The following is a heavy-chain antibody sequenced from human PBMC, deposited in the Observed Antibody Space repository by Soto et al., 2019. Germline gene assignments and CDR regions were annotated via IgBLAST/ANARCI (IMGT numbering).Heavy chain of an antibody. V-gene: IGHV1-18*04. CDR1: GYTFTSYG. J-gene: IGHJ4*02. CDR2: ISAYNGNT. Sequence: QVQLVQSGAEVKKPGASVKVSCKASGYTFTSYGISWVRQAPGQGLEWMGWISAYNGNTNYAQKLQGRVTMTTDTSTSTAYRELRSLRSDDTAVYYCARDLKSFVAAAGWLCYWGQGTLVTVSS. CDR3: ARDLKSFVAAAGWLCY. D-gene: IGHD6-13*01.